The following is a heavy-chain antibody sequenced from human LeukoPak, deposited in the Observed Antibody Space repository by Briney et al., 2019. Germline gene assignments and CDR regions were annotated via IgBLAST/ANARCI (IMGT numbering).Heavy chain of an antibody. D-gene: IGHD3-10*02. CDR3: ARVPMFYYYYYMDV. Sequence: PSETLSLTCAVYGGSFSGYYWSWIRQPPGKGLEWIGEINHSGSTNYNPSLQSRVTITVDTSKNQFSLKLSSVTAADTAVYYCARVPMFYYYYYMDVWGKGTTVTVSS. CDR2: INHSGST. J-gene: IGHJ6*03. V-gene: IGHV4-34*01. CDR1: GGSFSGYY.